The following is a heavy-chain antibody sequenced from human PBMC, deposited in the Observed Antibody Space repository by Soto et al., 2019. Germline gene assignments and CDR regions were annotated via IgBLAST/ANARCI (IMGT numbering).Heavy chain of an antibody. J-gene: IGHJ4*02. CDR3: ARGEVRYSNYGYSFDY. CDR2: TYYRSKWYN. D-gene: IGHD4-4*01. CDR1: GDSVSSNSAA. Sequence: SQTLSLTCAISGDSVSSNSAAWNWIRPSPSRGLEWLGRTYYRSKWYNDYAVSVKSRITINPDTSKNQFYLQLNSVTPRDTAVYYCARGEVRYSNYGYSFDYWGQGTLVTVSS. V-gene: IGHV6-1*01.